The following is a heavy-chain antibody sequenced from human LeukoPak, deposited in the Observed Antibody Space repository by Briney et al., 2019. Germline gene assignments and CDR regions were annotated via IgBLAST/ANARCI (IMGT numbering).Heavy chain of an antibody. CDR3: AKGAYDFWND. J-gene: IGHJ4*02. CDR2: IRYDGSNK. Sequence: PGGSLRLSCAASGFTFSSYGMHWVRQAPGKGLEWVALIRYDGSNKYYADSVKGRFTISRDNSKNTLYLQMNSLRTEDTAVYYCAKGAYDFWNDWGQGTLVTVSS. V-gene: IGHV3-30*02. CDR1: GFTFSSYG. D-gene: IGHD3-3*01.